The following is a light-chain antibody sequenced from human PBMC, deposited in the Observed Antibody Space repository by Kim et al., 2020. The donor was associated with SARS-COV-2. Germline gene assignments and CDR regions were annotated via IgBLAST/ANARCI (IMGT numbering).Light chain of an antibody. CDR3: NSRDSSANHLV. Sequence: ALGQTVRITCQGDSLRSYYASWYQQKPGQAPVLVIYGKNNRPSAIPDRFSGSSSGNTASLTITGAQAEDEADYYCNSRDSSANHLVFGGGTQLTVL. V-gene: IGLV3-19*01. CDR2: GKN. J-gene: IGLJ2*01. CDR1: SLRSYY.